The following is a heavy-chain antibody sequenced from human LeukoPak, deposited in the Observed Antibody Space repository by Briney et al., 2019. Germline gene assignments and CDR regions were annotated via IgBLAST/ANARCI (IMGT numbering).Heavy chain of an antibody. CDR3: ARESGRAGDSSGYYFVSKDY. CDR2: IIPIFGTA. CDR1: GGTFSIYA. D-gene: IGHD3-22*01. Sequence: SVKVSCKASGGTFSIYAISWVRQAPGQGLEWMGGIIPIFGTANYAQKFQGRVTITADESTSTAYMELSSLRSEDTAVYYCARESGRAGDSSGYYFVSKDYWGQGTLVTVSS. V-gene: IGHV1-69*13. J-gene: IGHJ4*02.